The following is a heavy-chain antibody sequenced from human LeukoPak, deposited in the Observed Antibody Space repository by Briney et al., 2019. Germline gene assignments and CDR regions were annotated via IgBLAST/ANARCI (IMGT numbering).Heavy chain of an antibody. Sequence: ASVKVSCNASGYTFTGYYMHWVRQAPGQGLEWMGWINPNSGGTNYAQKFQGRVTMTRDTSISTAYMELSRLRSDDTAVYYCAREAYCSSTSCPTDYYYGMDVWGQGTTVTVSS. D-gene: IGHD2-2*01. J-gene: IGHJ6*02. V-gene: IGHV1-2*02. CDR2: INPNSGGT. CDR1: GYTFTGYY. CDR3: AREAYCSSTSCPTDYYYGMDV.